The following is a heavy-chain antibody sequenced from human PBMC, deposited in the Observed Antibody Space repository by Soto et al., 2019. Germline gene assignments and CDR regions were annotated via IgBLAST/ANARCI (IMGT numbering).Heavy chain of an antibody. V-gene: IGHV3-64D*06. Sequence: PGTSLRRSWSASGFTVSSYALHWVLQAPGKGLDYVGAISTYGASPYYADSAQGMFPVFGYNSKNTMYLQKRSLKGEDTAKYSCVKDLPVRRRGGGYWDQGTLVTVSS. CDR2: ISTYGASP. CDR3: VKDLPVRRRGGGY. J-gene: IGHJ4*02. CDR1: GFTVSSYA. D-gene: IGHD3-16*01.